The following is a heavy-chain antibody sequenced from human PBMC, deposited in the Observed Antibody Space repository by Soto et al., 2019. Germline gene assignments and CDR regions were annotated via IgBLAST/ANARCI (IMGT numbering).Heavy chain of an antibody. Sequence: SQTLSLTCAISGDSVSSNSAAWNWIRQSPSRGLEWLGRTYYRSKWYNDYAISVKSRITINPDTSKNQFSLQLNSVTPEDTAVYYCARDSSGEAVAGNNWFDPWGQGTLVTVSS. CDR3: ARDSSGEAVAGNNWFDP. V-gene: IGHV6-1*01. CDR1: GDSVSSNSAA. CDR2: TYYRSKWYN. J-gene: IGHJ5*02. D-gene: IGHD6-19*01.